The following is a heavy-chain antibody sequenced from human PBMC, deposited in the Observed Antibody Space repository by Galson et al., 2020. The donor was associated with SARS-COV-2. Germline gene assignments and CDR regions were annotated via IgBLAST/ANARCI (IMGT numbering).Heavy chain of an antibody. J-gene: IGHJ6*02. D-gene: IGHD2-8*02. V-gene: IGHV4-59*08. Sequence: SETLSLTCSVFGGSISGYYWSWIRQSPGKGLEWIGYMYYSGNTNYNPSLKSQVTISVDTSKKQFSLKLSSVTAADTAVYYCARQEVLVDAIMYYFYGMDVWGQGTTVTVSS. CDR2: MYYSGNT. CDR3: ARQEVLVDAIMYYFYGMDV. CDR1: GGSISGYY.